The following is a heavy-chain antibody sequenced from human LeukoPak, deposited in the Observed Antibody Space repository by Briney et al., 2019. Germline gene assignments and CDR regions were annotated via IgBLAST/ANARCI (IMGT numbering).Heavy chain of an antibody. CDR1: GFTFSDYY. Sequence: GGSLRLSCAASGFTFSDYYMSWIRQAPGKGLEWVSYISSSSSYTNYADSVKGRFIISRDNAKNSLYLQMNSLRAEDTAVYYCARDRRSTSTSNTNWFDPWGQGTLVTVSS. V-gene: IGHV3-11*06. CDR2: ISSSSSYT. CDR3: ARDRRSTSTSNTNWFDP. D-gene: IGHD2-2*01. J-gene: IGHJ5*02.